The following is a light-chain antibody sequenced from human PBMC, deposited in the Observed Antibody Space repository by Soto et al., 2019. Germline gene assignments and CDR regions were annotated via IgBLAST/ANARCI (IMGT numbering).Light chain of an antibody. CDR2: DVS. J-gene: IGLJ1*01. Sequence: QSALTQPASVSGSPGQSITISCTGTSSDVGGYNYVSWYQQHPGKAPKLMIYDVSYRPSGVSNRFSGSKSANAASLTISGLQAEDEADYYCSSYTHSAPPYVFGTGTKLTVL. CDR1: SSDVGGYNY. V-gene: IGLV2-14*01. CDR3: SSYTHSAPPYV.